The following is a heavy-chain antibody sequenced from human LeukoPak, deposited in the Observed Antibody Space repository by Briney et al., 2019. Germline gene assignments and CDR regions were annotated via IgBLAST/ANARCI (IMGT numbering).Heavy chain of an antibody. V-gene: IGHV1-69*05. CDR1: GGTFSSYA. D-gene: IGHD3-16*01. J-gene: IGHJ6*03. CDR3: ARDWVKVNYYYYMDV. Sequence: ASVKVSCTASGGTFSSYAISWVRQAPGQGLEWMGGIIPIFGTANYAQKFQGRVTMTTGTSTSTAYMELSSLRSEDTAVYYCARDWVKVNYYYYMDVWGKGTTVTVSS. CDR2: IIPIFGTA.